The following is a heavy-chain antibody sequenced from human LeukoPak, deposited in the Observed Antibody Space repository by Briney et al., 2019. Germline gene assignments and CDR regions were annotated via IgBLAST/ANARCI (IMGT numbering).Heavy chain of an antibody. CDR1: GGSISSYY. CDR2: IYISGSGST. J-gene: IGHJ6*03. D-gene: IGHD6-19*01. CDR3: ARDKRVAVAGAYIYYYYMDV. V-gene: IGHV4-4*07. Sequence: SETLSLTCTVSGGSISSYYWSWIRQPPGKGLEWIGRIYISGSGSTNYNPSLKSRVTMSVDTSKNQFSLKLSSVTAADTAVYYCARDKRVAVAGAYIYYYYMDVWGNGTTVTISS.